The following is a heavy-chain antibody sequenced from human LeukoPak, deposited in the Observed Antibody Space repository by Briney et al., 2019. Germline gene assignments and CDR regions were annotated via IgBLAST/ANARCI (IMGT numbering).Heavy chain of an antibody. CDR1: GLTFSSYG. J-gene: IGHJ3*02. V-gene: IGHV3-7*01. CDR3: ARYCSSASCNDAFDM. CDR2: IKHDGSEK. D-gene: IGHD2-2*01. Sequence: PGGSLRLSCAASGLTFSSYGLSWVRQAPGKGLEWVANIKHDGSEKYYVDSVKGRFTISRDNAKNSLYLQVNSLRAEDTAVYYCARYCSSASCNDAFDMWGQGTMVTVSS.